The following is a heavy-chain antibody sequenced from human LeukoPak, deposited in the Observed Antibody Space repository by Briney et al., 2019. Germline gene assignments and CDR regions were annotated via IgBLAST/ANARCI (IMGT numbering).Heavy chain of an antibody. CDR2: ISGSGRGT. Sequence: GGSLRLSCAASGFTFTNYAMNWVRQAPGKGLEWVSGISGSGRGTYYADSVKGRFTISRDNSKNTLSLQMRSLRAGDTAVYYCAKGGSYYYDNSGYFDYWGQGTLATVSS. D-gene: IGHD3-22*01. CDR3: AKGGSYYYDNSGYFDY. CDR1: GFTFTNYA. V-gene: IGHV3-23*01. J-gene: IGHJ4*02.